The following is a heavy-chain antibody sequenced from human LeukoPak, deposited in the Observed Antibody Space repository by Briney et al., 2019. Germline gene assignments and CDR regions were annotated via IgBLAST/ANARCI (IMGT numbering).Heavy chain of an antibody. CDR1: GFTFSSYG. CDR3: AKGATGYCSGGSCYTEY. Sequence: GGSLRLSCAASGFTFSSYGMHWVRQAPGKGLEWVAVISYDGSNKYYADSVKGRFTISRDNSKNTLYLQMNSLRAGDTAVYYCAKGATGYCSGGSCYTEYWGQGTLVTVSS. D-gene: IGHD2-15*01. J-gene: IGHJ4*02. CDR2: ISYDGSNK. V-gene: IGHV3-30*18.